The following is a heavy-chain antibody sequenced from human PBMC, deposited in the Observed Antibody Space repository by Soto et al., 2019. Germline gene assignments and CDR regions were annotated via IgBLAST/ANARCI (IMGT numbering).Heavy chain of an antibody. CDR2: IGGSGRTT. CDR1: AFTFNNYA. Sequence: EVQLLESGGGLVQPGGSLSLSCAASAFTFNNYAMSWVRQAPGKGLEWVSGIGGSGRTTYYADSVKGRFTISRDNSNNQLFLQMNSLRAEDTAVYYCAKSRYSDSSGDFYDYWGQGTLVTVSS. J-gene: IGHJ4*02. CDR3: AKSRYSDSSGDFYDY. V-gene: IGHV3-23*01. D-gene: IGHD3-22*01.